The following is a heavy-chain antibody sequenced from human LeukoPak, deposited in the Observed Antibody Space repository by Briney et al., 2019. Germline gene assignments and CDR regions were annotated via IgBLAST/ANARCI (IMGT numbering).Heavy chain of an antibody. CDR1: GFTFSSYA. J-gene: IGHJ4*02. D-gene: IGHD4-17*01. CDR3: ARENYGEHYFDY. CDR2: ISYDGSNI. Sequence: GGSLRLSCAASGFTFSSYAMHWVRQAPGKGLEWVAVISYDGSNIHYSDSVKGRFTISRDNSKNTLYLQMNSLRAEDTAVYFCARENYGEHYFDYWGQGTLVTVPS. V-gene: IGHV3-30-3*01.